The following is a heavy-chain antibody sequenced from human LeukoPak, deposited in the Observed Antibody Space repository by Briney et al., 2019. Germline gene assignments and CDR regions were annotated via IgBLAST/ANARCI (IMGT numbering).Heavy chain of an antibody. CDR3: AELGITMIGGV. J-gene: IGHJ6*04. D-gene: IGHD3-10*02. CDR1: GFTFTSYG. V-gene: IGHV3-23*01. CDR2: ISGSGRKT. Sequence: GGSLRLSCAASGFTFTSYGMSWVCQAPGKGLEWVSTISGSGRKTYYADSVKGRFTISRDNAKNSLYLQMNSLRAEDTAVYYCAELGITMIGGVWGKGTTVTISS.